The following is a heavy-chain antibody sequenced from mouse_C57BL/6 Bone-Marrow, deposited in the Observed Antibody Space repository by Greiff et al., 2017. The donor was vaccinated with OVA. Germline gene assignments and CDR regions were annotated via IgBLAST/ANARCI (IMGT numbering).Heavy chain of an antibody. D-gene: IGHD1-1*01. Sequence: VQLQQPGAELVKPGASVKLSCTASGYTFTSYWMQWVKQRPGQGLEWIGEIDPSDSYTNYNPKFKGKATLTVDTSSRTAYMQLSSLTSEDSAVYYCARFRFITPFLDYWGQGTTLTVSS. CDR3: ARFRFITPFLDY. CDR1: GYTFTSYW. J-gene: IGHJ2*01. CDR2: IDPSDSYT. V-gene: IGHV1-50*01.